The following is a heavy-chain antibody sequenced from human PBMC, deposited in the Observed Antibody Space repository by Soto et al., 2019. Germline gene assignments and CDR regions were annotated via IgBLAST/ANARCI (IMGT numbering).Heavy chain of an antibody. CDR2: IIPIFGTA. D-gene: IGHD2-8*01. CDR1: GGTFSSSA. V-gene: IGHV1-69*13. CDR3: ASNGESYYYYGMDV. J-gene: IGHJ6*02. Sequence: SVKVSCKASGGTFSSSAISWVRQAPGQGLEWMGGIIPIFGTAEYAQKFQGRVTITADEPTSTDFMEVSSLRSEDTAVYYCASNGESYYYYGMDVWGQGTTVTVSS.